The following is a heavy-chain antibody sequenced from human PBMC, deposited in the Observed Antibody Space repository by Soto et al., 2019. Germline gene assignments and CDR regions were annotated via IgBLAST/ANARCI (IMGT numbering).Heavy chain of an antibody. J-gene: IGHJ6*02. CDR2: INAGNGNT. CDR3: ARERLVIPPLYGMDV. CDR1: GYTFTSYA. D-gene: IGHD3-9*01. Sequence: ASVKVSCKASGYTFTSYAMHWVRQAPGQRLEWMGWINAGNGNTKYSQKFQGRVTITRDTSASTAYMELSSLRSEDTAVYYCARERLVIPPLYGMDVWGQGTTVTVSS. V-gene: IGHV1-3*01.